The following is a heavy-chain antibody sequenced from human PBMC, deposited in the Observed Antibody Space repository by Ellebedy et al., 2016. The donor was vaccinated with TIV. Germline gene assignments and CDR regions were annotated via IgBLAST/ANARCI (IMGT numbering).Heavy chain of an antibody. CDR3: ARDRRYCSSTSCYAAAQRFDP. J-gene: IGHJ5*02. Sequence: MPSETLSLTCTVSGGSISSYYWSWIRQPPGKGLEWIGYIYYSGSTNYNPSLKSRVTISVDTSKNQFSLKLSSVTAADTAVYYCARDRRYCSSTSCYAAAQRFDPWGQGTLVTVSS. CDR2: IYYSGST. D-gene: IGHD2-2*01. V-gene: IGHV4-59*01. CDR1: GGSISSYY.